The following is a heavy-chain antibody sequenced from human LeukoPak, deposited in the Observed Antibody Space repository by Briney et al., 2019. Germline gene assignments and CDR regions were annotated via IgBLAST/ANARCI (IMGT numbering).Heavy chain of an antibody. CDR1: GGSISSGGYY. Sequence: PSETLSLTCTVSGGSISSGGYYWSWIRQPPGKGLEWIGEINHSGSTNYNPSLKSRVTISVDTSKNQFSLKLSSVTAADTAVYYCARGPHTYYDILTGYGARPRPSYFDYWGQGTLVTVSS. J-gene: IGHJ4*02. CDR3: ARGPHTYYDILTGYGARPRPSYFDY. V-gene: IGHV4-39*07. D-gene: IGHD3-9*01. CDR2: INHSGST.